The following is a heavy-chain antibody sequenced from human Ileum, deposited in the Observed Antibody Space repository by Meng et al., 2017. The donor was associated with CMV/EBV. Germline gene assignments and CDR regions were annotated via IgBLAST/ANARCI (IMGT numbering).Heavy chain of an antibody. J-gene: IGHJ4*02. CDR2: INPKSGRA. CDR3: ARGVRVGTSREFYFDY. Sequence: QVRLVKSGAGVKNPGDSMKVSCKASGYSFSGYYIQWVRQAPGQGPEWMGWINPKSGRANYAQKFQGRVTLTRDTSISTANMELSSLRSDDTAVYYCARGVRVGTSREFYFDYWGPGTLVTVSS. V-gene: IGHV1-2*02. D-gene: IGHD1-26*01. CDR1: GYSFSGYY.